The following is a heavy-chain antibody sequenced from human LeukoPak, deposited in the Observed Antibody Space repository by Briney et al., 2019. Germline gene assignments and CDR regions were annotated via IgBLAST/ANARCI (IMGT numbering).Heavy chain of an antibody. CDR2: ISGSGGST. V-gene: IGHV3-23*01. CDR1: GFTFSSYA. CDR3: ARETSSGWLIDY. D-gene: IGHD6-19*01. J-gene: IGHJ4*02. Sequence: AGGSLRLSCAASGFTFSSYAMSWVRQAPGKGLEWVSAISGSGGSTYYADSVKGRFTISRDNSKNTLYLQMNSLRAEDTAVYYCARETSSGWLIDYWGQGTLVTVSS.